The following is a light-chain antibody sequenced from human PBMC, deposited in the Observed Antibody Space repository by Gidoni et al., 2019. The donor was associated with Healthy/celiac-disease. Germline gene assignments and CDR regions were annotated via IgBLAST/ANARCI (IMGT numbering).Light chain of an antibody. J-gene: IGKJ2*01. CDR1: QSVLYSSNNKNY. CDR2: WAS. CDR3: QQYYSTPLYT. V-gene: IGKV4-1*01. Sequence: DIVMPQSPDSLAVSLGERATINCKSSQSVLYSSNNKNYLAWYKQKPGQPPKLLIYWASTRESGVPDRCSGSGSGTDFTLTISSLQAEDVAVYYCQQYYSTPLYTFGQGTKLEIK.